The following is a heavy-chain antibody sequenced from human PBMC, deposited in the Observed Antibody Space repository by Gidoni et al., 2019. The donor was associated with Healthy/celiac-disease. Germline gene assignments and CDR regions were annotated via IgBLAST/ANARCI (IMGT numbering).Heavy chain of an antibody. CDR1: GFTFSSYG. V-gene: IGHV3-33*01. Sequence: QVQLVESGGGVVQPGRSLILSCAASGFTFSSYGMHWVRQAPGKGLEWVAVIWYDGSNKYYADSVKGRFTISRDNSKNTLYLQMNSLSAEDTAVYYCARGETGEVATDFDYWGQGTLVTVSS. D-gene: IGHD5-12*01. CDR2: IWYDGSNK. CDR3: ARGETGEVATDFDY. J-gene: IGHJ4*02.